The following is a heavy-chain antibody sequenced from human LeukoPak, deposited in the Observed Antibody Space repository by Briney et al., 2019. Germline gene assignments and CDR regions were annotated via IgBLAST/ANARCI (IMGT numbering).Heavy chain of an antibody. Sequence: TGGSLRLSCAASGFTFSSYSMNWVRQAPGKGLEWVSSISSSISYIYYADSVKGRFTISRDNAKNSLYLQMNSLRAEDTAVYYCSSYYYDSSGSGPLDYWGQGTLVTVSS. CDR1: GFTFSSYS. CDR2: ISSSISYI. V-gene: IGHV3-21*01. J-gene: IGHJ4*02. CDR3: SSYYYDSSGSGPLDY. D-gene: IGHD3-22*01.